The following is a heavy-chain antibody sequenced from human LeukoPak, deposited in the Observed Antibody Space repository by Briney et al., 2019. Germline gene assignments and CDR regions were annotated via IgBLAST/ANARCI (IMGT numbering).Heavy chain of an antibody. Sequence: PGGSLRLSCAVSGFTVSSNYMSWVRQARGKGLVWVSVIYSGGSTYYADSVKGRFTISRDNSKNTLYLQMNSLRAEDTAVHYCARDTIYYYDSSGYHGKDYWGQGTLVTVSS. CDR2: IYSGGST. CDR1: GFTVSSNY. V-gene: IGHV3-53*01. D-gene: IGHD3-22*01. CDR3: ARDTIYYYDSSGYHGKDY. J-gene: IGHJ4*02.